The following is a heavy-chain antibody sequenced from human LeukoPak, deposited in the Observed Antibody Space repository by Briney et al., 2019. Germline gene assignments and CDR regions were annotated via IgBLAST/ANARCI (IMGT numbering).Heavy chain of an antibody. CDR1: GFTFSSNY. J-gene: IGHJ3*02. V-gene: IGHV3-66*01. D-gene: IGHD1-26*01. CDR2: IYSGGST. CDR3: ARVAVGATWGAFDI. Sequence: GGSLRLSCAASGFTFSSNYMSWVRQAPGKGLEWVSVIYSGGSTYYADSVKGRFTISRDNSKNTLYLQMNSLRAEDTAVYYCARVAVGATWGAFDIWGQGTMVTVSS.